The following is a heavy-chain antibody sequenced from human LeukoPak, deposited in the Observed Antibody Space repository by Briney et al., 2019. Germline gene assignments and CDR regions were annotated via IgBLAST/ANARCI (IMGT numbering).Heavy chain of an antibody. CDR3: ARGLLQWLVREYYYYYMDV. V-gene: IGHV1-8*01. CDR2: MNPNSGNT. J-gene: IGHJ6*03. CDR1: GYTFTSYD. D-gene: IGHD6-19*01. Sequence: ASVKVSCKASGYTFTSYDINWVRQATGQGLEWMGWMNPNSGNTGYAQKFQGRVTMTSNTSISTAYMELSSLRSEDTAVYYCARGLLQWLVREYYYYYMDVWGKGTTVTVSS.